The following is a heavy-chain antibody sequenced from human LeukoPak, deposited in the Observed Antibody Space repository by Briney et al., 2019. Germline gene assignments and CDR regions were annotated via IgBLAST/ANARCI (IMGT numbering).Heavy chain of an antibody. J-gene: IGHJ4*02. V-gene: IGHV3-11*03. CDR3: AVSSIAARPGY. CDR1: GFMFSDYY. Sequence: GGSLRLSCVGSGFMFSDYYMSWIRQAPGKGLEWVSYISNDSVDKYSVDSVRGRFTISSDKAKKSMYLQLNSLRAEDTAVYYCAVSSIAARPGYWGQGTLVTVSS. CDR2: ISNDSVDK. D-gene: IGHD6-6*01.